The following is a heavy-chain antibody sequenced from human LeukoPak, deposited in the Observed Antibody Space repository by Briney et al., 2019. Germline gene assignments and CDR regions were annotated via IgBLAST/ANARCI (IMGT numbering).Heavy chain of an antibody. CDR2: INHSGST. CDR3: ARVSFSDRSSWYLTRRDSYYFDY. J-gene: IGHJ4*02. Sequence: SETLSLTCAVYGGSFSGYYWSWIRQPPGKGLEWIGEINHSGSTNYNPSLKSRVTISVDTSKNQFSLKLSSVTAADTAVYYCARVSFSDRSSWYLTRRDSYYFDYWGQGTLVTVS. V-gene: IGHV4-34*01. D-gene: IGHD6-13*01. CDR1: GGSFSGYY.